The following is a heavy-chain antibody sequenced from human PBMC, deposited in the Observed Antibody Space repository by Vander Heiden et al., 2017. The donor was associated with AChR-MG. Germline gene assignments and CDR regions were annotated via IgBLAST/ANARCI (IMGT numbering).Heavy chain of an antibody. CDR1: GGSISSSSYY. CDR3: ASNSAYDFWRRGWFDP. V-gene: IGHV4-39*01. Sequence: QLQLQESGPGLVKPSETLSLTCTVSGGSISSSSYYWGWIRQPPGKGLEWIGSIYYSGSTYYNPSLKSRVTISVDTSKNQFSLKLSSVTAADTAVYYCASNSAYDFWRRGWFDPWGQGTLVTLSS. CDR2: IYYSGST. J-gene: IGHJ5*02. D-gene: IGHD3-3*01.